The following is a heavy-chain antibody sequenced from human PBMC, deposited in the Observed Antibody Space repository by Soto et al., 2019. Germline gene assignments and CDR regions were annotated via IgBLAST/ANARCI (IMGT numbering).Heavy chain of an antibody. CDR1: GFTFSDYY. V-gene: IGHV3-11*01. CDR2: ISSSGSTI. D-gene: IGHD4-17*01. J-gene: IGHJ5*02. CDR3: VRVLCCYGDYSPYNWFDP. Sequence: PGGSLRLSCAASGFTFSDYYMSWIRQAPGKGLEWVSYISSSGSTIYYADSVKGRFTISRDNAKNSLYLQMNSLRAEDTAVYYCVRVLCCYGDYSPYNWFDPWGQGTLVTVSS.